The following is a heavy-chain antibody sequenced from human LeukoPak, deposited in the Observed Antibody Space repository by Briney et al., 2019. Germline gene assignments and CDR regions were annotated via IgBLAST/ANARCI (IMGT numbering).Heavy chain of an antibody. CDR3: ARAYERFGVSWFDP. V-gene: IGHV4-61*02. J-gene: IGHJ5*02. Sequence: SETLSLTCTVSSGSISSGNDYWSWIRQPAGKGLQWIGRIYTSGSTNYNPSLKSRVTMSVDTSKNQFSLKVSSVTAADTAVYYCARAYERFGVSWFDPWGQGTLVIVSS. CDR2: IYTSGST. CDR1: SGSISSGNDY. D-gene: IGHD3-10*01.